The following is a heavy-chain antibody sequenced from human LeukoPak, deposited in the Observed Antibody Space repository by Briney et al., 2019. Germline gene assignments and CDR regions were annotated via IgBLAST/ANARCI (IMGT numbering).Heavy chain of an antibody. CDR3: AKGGIHRGYYYYYMDV. V-gene: IGHV3-9*01. CDR1: GFTFSSYG. J-gene: IGHJ6*03. Sequence: GGSLRLSCAASGFTFSSYGMHWVRQAPGKGLEWVSGISWNSGNIGYADSVKGRFTISRDNAKNSLYLQMNSLRAEDTALYYCAKGGIHRGYYYYYMDVWGKGTTVTISS. D-gene: IGHD6-13*01. CDR2: ISWNSGNI.